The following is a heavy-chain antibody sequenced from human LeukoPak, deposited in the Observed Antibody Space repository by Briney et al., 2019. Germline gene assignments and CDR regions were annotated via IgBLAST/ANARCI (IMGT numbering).Heavy chain of an antibody. CDR2: IYPGDLRV. CDR3: ACRDLTSTWSFP. V-gene: IGHV5-51*01. CDR1: GYSFTSYW. J-gene: IGHJ5*02. Sequence: GESLKVSCQGFGYSFTSYWIGWVRQMPGKGMEWMGVIYPGDLRVRYNPSFQGQVTISVDKSINTAYLQWVSLRASDSAMYYCACRDLTSTWSFPWGQGTLVTVSS. D-gene: IGHD6-13*01.